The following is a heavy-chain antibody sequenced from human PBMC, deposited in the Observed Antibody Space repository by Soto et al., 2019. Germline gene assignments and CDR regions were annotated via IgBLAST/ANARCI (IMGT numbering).Heavy chain of an antibody. D-gene: IGHD3-10*01. CDR1: GGSFSGYY. V-gene: IGHV4-34*01. J-gene: IGHJ4*02. CDR3: ARQIYGSGSYPFDY. CDR2: INNSGST. Sequence: SETLSLTCAVYGGSFSGYYWSWIRQPPGKGLEWIGEINNSGSTNYNPSLKSRVSISVDRSKNQFSLKLNSVTAADTALYYYARQIYGSGSYPFDYWGQGTLVTVSS.